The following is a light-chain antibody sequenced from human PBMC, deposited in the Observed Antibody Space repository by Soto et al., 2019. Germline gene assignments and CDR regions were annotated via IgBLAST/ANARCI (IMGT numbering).Light chain of an antibody. CDR3: QQYYSFPWT. CDR1: QGISNY. J-gene: IGKJ1*01. V-gene: IGKV1D-8*01. Sequence: VIWMTQSPSLLSASTGDRVTISCRMSQGISNYLAWYQQKPGKAPDLLIYAASTLQSGVPSRFSGSGSGTDFTLTISCLQSEDFATYYCQQYYSFPWTFGQGTKVEIK. CDR2: AAS.